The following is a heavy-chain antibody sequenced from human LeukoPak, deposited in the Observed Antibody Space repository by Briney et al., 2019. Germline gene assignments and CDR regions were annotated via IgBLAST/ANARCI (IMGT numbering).Heavy chain of an antibody. V-gene: IGHV1-18*01. CDR1: GYTFTSYG. J-gene: IGHJ4*02. D-gene: IGHD3-22*01. CDR3: ARYDSSGYYLIY. CDR2: ISAYNGNT. Sequence: ASVKVSCKASGYTFTSYGISWVRQAPGQGLEWMGWISAYNGNTNYAQKLQGRVTMTTDTSTSTAYMDLRSLRSDDTAVYYRARYDSSGYYLIYWGQGTLVTVSS.